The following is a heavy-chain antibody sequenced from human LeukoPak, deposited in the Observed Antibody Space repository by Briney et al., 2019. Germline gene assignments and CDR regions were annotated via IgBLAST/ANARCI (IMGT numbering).Heavy chain of an antibody. CDR1: GFTFSSYG. Sequence: GSLRLSCAASGFTFSSYGMHWVRQAPGKGLEWVAVIWYDGSNKYYADSVKGRFTISRDNSKNTLYLQMNSLRVEDTAIYYCAKDIGRRIFGVAYDAFHVWGQGTMVTVSS. J-gene: IGHJ3*01. CDR3: AKDIGRRIFGVAYDAFHV. CDR2: IWYDGSNK. V-gene: IGHV3-30*02. D-gene: IGHD3-3*01.